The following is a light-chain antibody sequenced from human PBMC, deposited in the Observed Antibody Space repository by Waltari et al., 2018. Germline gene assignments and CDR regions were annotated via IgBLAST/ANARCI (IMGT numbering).Light chain of an antibody. J-gene: IGKJ2*01. Sequence: EMVMTQSPATLSVSPGERATLSCRASESIDTNLAWYQQKPGQAPRLLIYGASTRATGIPARFSGSGSGTEFSLTISSLQSEDSAVYYCQQYNNWPPYTFGQGTKLEIK. CDR3: QQYNNWPPYT. CDR1: ESIDTN. V-gene: IGKV3-15*01. CDR2: GAS.